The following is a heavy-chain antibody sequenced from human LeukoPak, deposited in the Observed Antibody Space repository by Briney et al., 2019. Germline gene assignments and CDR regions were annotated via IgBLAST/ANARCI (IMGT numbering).Heavy chain of an antibody. V-gene: IGHV1-58*01. Sequence: SVKVSCKASGFNFARSTVLWARQTRGQSLEWIGWIVADSGNTNYAQKFEDRLTITRDMSTCTAYMELSSLRSEDTAVYFCAADPHSGGWSRPENFQQWGQGTLVTVSS. CDR1: GFNFARST. CDR3: AADPHSGGWSRPENFQQ. D-gene: IGHD2-15*01. J-gene: IGHJ1*01. CDR2: IVADSGNT.